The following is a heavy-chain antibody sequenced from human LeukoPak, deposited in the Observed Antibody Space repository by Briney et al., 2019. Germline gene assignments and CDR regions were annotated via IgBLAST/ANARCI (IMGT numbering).Heavy chain of an antibody. CDR3: ARVGFGVVIIHQVAERARSRWFDY. D-gene: IGHD3-3*01. CDR2: INSDGSST. Sequence: GGSLRLSCAASGFTFSSYWMHWVRQAPGKGLVWVSRINSDGSSTSYADSVKGRFTISRDNAKNTLYLQMNSLRAEDTAVYYCARVGFGVVIIHQVAERARSRWFDYWGRGTLVTVSS. J-gene: IGHJ4*02. CDR1: GFTFSSYW. V-gene: IGHV3-74*01.